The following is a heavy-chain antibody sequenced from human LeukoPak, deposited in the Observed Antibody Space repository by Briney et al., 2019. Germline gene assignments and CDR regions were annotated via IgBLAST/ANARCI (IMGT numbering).Heavy chain of an antibody. J-gene: IGHJ4*02. D-gene: IGHD2-15*01. CDR2: ISGSGSST. V-gene: IGHV3-23*01. CDR1: GFTFSSYA. CDR3: AKAISCSDGICSFFDY. Sequence: PGGSLRLSCAASGFTFSSYAMSWVRQAPGQGLEWVSAISGSGSSTYYADSVKGRFTISRDNSKNTLYLQVNSLRAEDTAVFYCAKAISCSDGICSFFDYWGQGALVTVSS.